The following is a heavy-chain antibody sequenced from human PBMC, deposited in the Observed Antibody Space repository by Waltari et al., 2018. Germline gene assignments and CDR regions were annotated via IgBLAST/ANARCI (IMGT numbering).Heavy chain of an antibody. CDR2: ISNDGSNK. CDR1: GFTFSSYA. CDR3: AREGHTMVQGVIIGGYFHY. V-gene: IGHV3-30-3*01. J-gene: IGHJ4*02. D-gene: IGHD3-10*01. Sequence: QVQLVESGGGVVQPGRSLRLSCAASGFTFSSYAMHWVRQAPGKELEWVAVISNDGSNKYYADSVKGRFTISRDNSKTPLYLQMNSLRAEDTAVYYCAREGHTMVQGVIIGGYFHYWGQGTLVTVSS.